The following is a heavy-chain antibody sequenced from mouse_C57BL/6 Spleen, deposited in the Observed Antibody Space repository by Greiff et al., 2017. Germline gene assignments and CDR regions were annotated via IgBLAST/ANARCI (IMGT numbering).Heavy chain of an antibody. CDR2: IDPSDSET. Sequence: QVQLQQPGAELVRPGSSVKLSCKASGYTFTSYWMHWVKQRPIQGLEWIGNIDPSDSETHYNQKFKDKATLTVDKSSSTAYMQLSSLTSEDSAVYYCAREGDYYYGSSPGGFAYWGQGTLVTVSA. CDR1: GYTFTSYW. D-gene: IGHD1-1*01. J-gene: IGHJ3*01. CDR3: AREGDYYYGSSPGGFAY. V-gene: IGHV1-52*01.